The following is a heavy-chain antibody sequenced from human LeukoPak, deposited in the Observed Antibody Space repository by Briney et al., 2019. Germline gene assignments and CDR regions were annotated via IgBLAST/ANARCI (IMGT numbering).Heavy chain of an antibody. CDR3: AKVDLDTAMVTAFDY. CDR2: ISGSGGST. CDR1: VFTFSSYA. V-gene: IGHV3-23*01. J-gene: IGHJ4*02. D-gene: IGHD5-18*01. Sequence: GGSLRLSCAACVFTFSSYAMSWVRQAPGKGLEWVSAISGSGGSTYYADSVKGRFTISRDNSKNTLYLQMNSLRAEDTAVYYCAKVDLDTAMVTAFDYWGQGTLVTVSS.